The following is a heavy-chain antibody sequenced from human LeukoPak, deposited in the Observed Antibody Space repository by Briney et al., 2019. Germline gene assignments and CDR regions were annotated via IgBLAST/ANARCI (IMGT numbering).Heavy chain of an antibody. CDR2: ISAYNGNT. Sequence: GASVKVSCKASGGTFSSYAISWVRQAPGQGLEWMGWISAYNGNTNYAQKFQGRVTMTEDTSTDTAYMELSSLRSEDTAVYYCAMGRGRAWGQGTLVTVSS. CDR3: AMGRGRA. CDR1: GGTFSSYA. D-gene: IGHD3-10*01. J-gene: IGHJ5*02. V-gene: IGHV1-18*01.